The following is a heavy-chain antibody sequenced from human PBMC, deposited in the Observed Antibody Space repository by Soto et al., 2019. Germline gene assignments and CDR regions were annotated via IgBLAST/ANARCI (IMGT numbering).Heavy chain of an antibody. J-gene: IGHJ5*02. D-gene: IGHD2-2*02. CDR2: ISGSGSST. V-gene: IGHV3-23*01. Sequence: GGSLRLSCAGSGFTFSSYWMHWVRQVPGKGLVWVSAISGSGSSTYYADSVKGRFTISRDNSKNTLYLQMNSLRAEDTAVYYCAKDPAIDFDPWGQGTLVTVSS. CDR1: GFTFSSYW. CDR3: AKDPAIDFDP.